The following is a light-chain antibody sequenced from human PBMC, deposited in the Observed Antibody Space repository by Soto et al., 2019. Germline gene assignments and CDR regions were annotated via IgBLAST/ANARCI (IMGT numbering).Light chain of an antibody. CDR3: QQYGSSPRT. J-gene: IGKJ1*01. V-gene: IGKV3-20*01. CDR2: GAS. Sequence: VLTQSPGTLSLSPWDRATLSCRGSQSVSSSYLAWYQQKPGQAPRLLIYGASSRATGIPDRLSGSGSGTDFTLTISSLEPEDFAVYYCQQYGSSPRTCGQGTKVDIK. CDR1: QSVSSSY.